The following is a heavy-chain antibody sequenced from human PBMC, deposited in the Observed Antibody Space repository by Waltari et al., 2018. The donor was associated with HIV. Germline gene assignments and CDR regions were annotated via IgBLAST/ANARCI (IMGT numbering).Heavy chain of an antibody. J-gene: IGHJ4*02. Sequence: EVQLVESGGGLVKPGESLRVSCAASGFDFKKYWMSWFRQAPEKGLDWVGRIKSKQSGGTVDYAAPVKGRFTISRDDSKNMMYLRMDSLESEDTAVYYCTTGSSGAEDYWGQGTLVTVSS. CDR2: IKSKQSGGTV. CDR3: TTGSSGAEDY. CDR1: GFDFKKYW. D-gene: IGHD3-22*01. V-gene: IGHV3-15*01.